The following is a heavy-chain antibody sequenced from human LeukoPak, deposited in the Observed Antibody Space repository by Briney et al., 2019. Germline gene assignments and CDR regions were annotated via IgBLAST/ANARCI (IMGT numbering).Heavy chain of an antibody. CDR2: IIPIFGTA. D-gene: IGHD5-18*01. Sequence: SVKVSCKASGGTFISYAISWVRQAPGQGLEWTGGIIPIFGTANYAQKFQGRVTITADESTSTAYMELSSLRSEDTAVYYCATYTAMVTGTFDYWGQGTLVTVSS. J-gene: IGHJ4*02. CDR1: GGTFISYA. V-gene: IGHV1-69*01. CDR3: ATYTAMVTGTFDY.